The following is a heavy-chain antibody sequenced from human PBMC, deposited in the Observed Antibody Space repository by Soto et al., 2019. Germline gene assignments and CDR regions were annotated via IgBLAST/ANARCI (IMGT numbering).Heavy chain of an antibody. CDR1: GFTFSSYA. V-gene: IGHV3-30*04. CDR3: TRQEGRNFDY. Sequence: QVQLVESGGGVVQPGRSLRLSCAASGFTFSSYAMHWVRRAPGKGLEWVAVISYDGRDKYYADSVKGRFTISRDNSKNTLYVQMNSLRAEDTAVYYCTRQEGRNFDYWGQGTLVTVSS. CDR2: ISYDGRDK. J-gene: IGHJ4*02.